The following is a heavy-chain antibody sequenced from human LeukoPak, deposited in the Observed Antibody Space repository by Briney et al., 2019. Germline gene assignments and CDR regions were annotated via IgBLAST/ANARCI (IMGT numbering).Heavy chain of an antibody. J-gene: IGHJ4*02. CDR2: ISGSGGST. CDR1: GFTFSSYA. Sequence: GGXXRLSCAASGFTFSSYAMSWVRQAPGKXXXWVSAISGSGGSTYYADSVKGRFTISRDNSKNTLYLQMNSLRAEDTAVYYCAKVLLVGGVIDLFDYWGQGTLVTVSS. CDR3: AKVLLVGGVIDLFDY. V-gene: IGHV3-23*01. D-gene: IGHD3-16*02.